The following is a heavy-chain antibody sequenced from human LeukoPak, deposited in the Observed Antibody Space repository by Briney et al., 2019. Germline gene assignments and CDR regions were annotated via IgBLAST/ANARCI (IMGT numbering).Heavy chain of an antibody. CDR1: GFNFGDYM. CDR2: MREYGNEK. D-gene: IGHD2-2*01. CDR3: ARPQGCSTTNCHYFDS. Sequence: GGSLRLSCAASGFNFGDYMMSWVRQAPGKGLEWVANMREYGNEKYYVDSVKGRFTISGDNAQNALFLQLNSLRAEDTAVYHCARPQGCSTTNCHYFDSWGQGALVTVSS. V-gene: IGHV3-7*01. J-gene: IGHJ4*02.